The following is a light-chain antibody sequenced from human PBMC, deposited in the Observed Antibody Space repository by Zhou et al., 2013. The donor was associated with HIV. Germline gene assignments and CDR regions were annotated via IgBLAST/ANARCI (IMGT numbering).Light chain of an antibody. J-gene: IGKJ3*01. V-gene: IGKV1-27*01. CDR3: QKXNSAPFT. Sequence: DIQMTQSPSSVSASVGDRVTITCRASQGIDSWLAWYQQKPGKVPKLLIYVASTLQSGVPSRFSGSGSGTDFTLTISSLQPEDVATYYCQKXNSAPFTFGPGTKVDIK. CDR1: QGIDSW. CDR2: VAS.